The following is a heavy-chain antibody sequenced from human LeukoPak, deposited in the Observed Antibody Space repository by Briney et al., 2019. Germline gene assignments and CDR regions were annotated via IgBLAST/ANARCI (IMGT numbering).Heavy chain of an antibody. CDR2: IYSGGTT. D-gene: IGHD4/OR15-4a*01. CDR1: GFTISTIH. J-gene: IGHJ4*02. CDR3: VTDRVQIWSYVGIFDD. V-gene: IGHV3-66*01. Sequence: GGSLRLSCAASGFTISTIHMIWVRQAPGKGLEWVSIYSGGTTYYADSVKGRFTISRDNSKNTLYLQMNSLRTEDTATYYCVTDRVQIWSYVGIFDDWGQGTLVTVSP.